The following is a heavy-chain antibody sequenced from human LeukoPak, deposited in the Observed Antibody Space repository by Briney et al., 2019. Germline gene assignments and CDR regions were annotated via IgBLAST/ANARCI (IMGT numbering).Heavy chain of an antibody. D-gene: IGHD2/OR15-2a*01. V-gene: IGHV4-39*01. Sequence: SETLSLTCTVSGGSITSRSYSWGWIRQPPGKGLEWIGSIYYSGSTYYNPSLKSRVTISVDTSKNQFSLKLSSVTAADTAVYHCAKMGGGYSASSYYFDPWGQGTLVTVSS. CDR2: IYYSGST. CDR3: AKMGGGYSASSYYFDP. CDR1: GGSITSRSYS. J-gene: IGHJ5*02.